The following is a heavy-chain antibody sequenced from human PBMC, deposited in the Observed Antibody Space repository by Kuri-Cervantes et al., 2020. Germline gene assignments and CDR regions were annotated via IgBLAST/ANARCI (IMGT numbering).Heavy chain of an antibody. Sequence: GESLKISCAASGFTLSSYGMHWVRQAPGKGLEWVAVISYDGSNKYYADSVKGQFTISRDNSKNTLYLQMNSLRAEDTAVYYCARVGNYYYYGMDVWGQGTTVTVSS. CDR2: ISYDGSNK. J-gene: IGHJ6*02. CDR3: ARVGNYYYYGMDV. CDR1: GFTLSSYG. D-gene: IGHD3-10*01. V-gene: IGHV3-30*03.